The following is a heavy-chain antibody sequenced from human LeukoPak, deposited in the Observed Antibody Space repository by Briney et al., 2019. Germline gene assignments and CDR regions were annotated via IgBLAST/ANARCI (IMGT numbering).Heavy chain of an antibody. J-gene: IGHJ6*02. D-gene: IGHD6-13*01. CDR1: GFTFSSYA. Sequence: GGSLRLSCAASGFTFSSYAMSWVRQAPGKGLEWVSAISGSGGSTYYADSVKGRFTISRDNSKNTLYLQMNGLRAEDTAVYYCARGYSSSWKGPYYYYHGMDVWGQGTTVTVSS. CDR2: ISGSGGST. CDR3: ARGYSSSWKGPYYYYHGMDV. V-gene: IGHV3-23*01.